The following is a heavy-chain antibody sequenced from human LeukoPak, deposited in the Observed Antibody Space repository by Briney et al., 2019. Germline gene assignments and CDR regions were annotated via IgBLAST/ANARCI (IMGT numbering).Heavy chain of an antibody. CDR1: GFTFSSYA. CDR3: ARLAHRSWNDGVDP. CDR2: ISGSGGST. J-gene: IGHJ5*02. Sequence: GGSLRLSCAASGFTFSSYAMSWVRQAPGKGLEWVSAISGSGGSTYYADSVKGRFIISRDNSKNTLYLQMNSLRAEDTAVYYCARLAHRSWNDGVDPWGQGTLVTVSS. D-gene: IGHD1-1*01. V-gene: IGHV3-23*01.